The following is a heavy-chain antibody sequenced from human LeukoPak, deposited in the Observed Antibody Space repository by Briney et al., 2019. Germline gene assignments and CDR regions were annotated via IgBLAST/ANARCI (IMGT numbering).Heavy chain of an antibody. Sequence: SVKVSCKASGGTFSSYAISWVRQAPGQGLEWMGRIIPILGIANYAQKFQGRVTITADKSTSTAFMELSSLRSEDTAVYYCAREHGDYDWYFDLWGRGTLVTVSS. J-gene: IGHJ2*01. V-gene: IGHV1-69*04. CDR1: GGTFSSYA. CDR3: AREHGDYDWYFDL. CDR2: IIPILGIA. D-gene: IGHD4-17*01.